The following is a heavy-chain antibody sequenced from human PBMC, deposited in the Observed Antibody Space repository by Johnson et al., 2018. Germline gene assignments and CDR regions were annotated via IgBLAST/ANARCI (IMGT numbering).Heavy chain of an antibody. Sequence: QVQLVQSGAEVQKPGASVQVSCKASGYTFSNYAIHWVRQAPGQRPEWMGWINPDNGNKKYSRKFQARVTITRYASANTVYMDLSSLRSEDTAIYYFERSERHLRGNSCLPYYMDVWGKVTTVTVSS. V-gene: IGHV1-3*01. CDR1: GYTFSNYA. J-gene: IGHJ6*03. CDR2: INPDNGNK. D-gene: IGHD2/OR15-2a*01. CDR3: ERSERHLRGNSCLPYYMDV.